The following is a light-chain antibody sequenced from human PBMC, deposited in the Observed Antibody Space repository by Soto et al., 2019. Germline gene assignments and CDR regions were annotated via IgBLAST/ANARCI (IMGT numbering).Light chain of an antibody. CDR2: GAS. V-gene: IGKV3-20*01. CDR3: QQYGSSPPWT. CDR1: QSVSSSY. J-gene: IGKJ1*01. Sequence: EIVLTQSPGTLSLSPGERATLSCRASQSVSSSYLAWYQQKPGQAPRLLIYGASSRATGIPDRFSGSGYGTDFTLNISRLEPEDFAVYYCQQYGSSPPWTFGQGTKVEIK.